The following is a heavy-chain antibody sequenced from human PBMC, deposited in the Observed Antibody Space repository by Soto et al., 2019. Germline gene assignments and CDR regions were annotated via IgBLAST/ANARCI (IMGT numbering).Heavy chain of an antibody. CDR1: GYAFTSYG. D-gene: IGHD3-22*01. V-gene: IGHV1-18*01. J-gene: IGHJ3*02. CDR3: AREGFSYYYDSSGYYGDALDI. CDR2: MSAYNGNT. Sequence: ASVKVSCKASGYAFTSYGISWVRQAPGRGLEWMGWMSAYNGNTNYAQKLQGRVTMTTHTSTSTAYMEPRSLRSDDTAVYYCAREGFSYYYDSSGYYGDALDIWGQGTMVTVSS.